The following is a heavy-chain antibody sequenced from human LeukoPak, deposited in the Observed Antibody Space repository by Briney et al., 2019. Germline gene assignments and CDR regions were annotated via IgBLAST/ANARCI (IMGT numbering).Heavy chain of an antibody. V-gene: IGHV1-2*02. CDR2: INPKSGGT. CDR1: GYTFTGYF. CDR3: ARENQAFYYDSTGYSRVYYFDY. D-gene: IGHD3-22*01. J-gene: IGHJ4*02. Sequence: GASVNVSCMASGYTFTGYFMHWVRPAPGQGVAWMGWINPKSGGTNYAQKFPGRVTMTRDTSISTAYMELSRLGSDDTAVYYCARENQAFYYDSTGYSRVYYFDYWGQGTLVTVSS.